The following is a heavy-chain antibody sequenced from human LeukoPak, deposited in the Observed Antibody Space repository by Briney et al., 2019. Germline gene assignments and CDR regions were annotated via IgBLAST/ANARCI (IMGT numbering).Heavy chain of an antibody. CDR3: AREGAKNDYGDPLYFQH. V-gene: IGHV4-59*01. CDR2: IYYSGST. D-gene: IGHD4-17*01. J-gene: IGHJ1*01. Sequence: SETLSLTCTVSGGSISSYYWSWIRQPPGKGLEWIGYIYYSGSTNYSPSLKSRVTISVDTSKNQFSLKLSSVTAADTAVYYCAREGAKNDYGDPLYFQHWGQGTLVTVS. CDR1: GGSISSYY.